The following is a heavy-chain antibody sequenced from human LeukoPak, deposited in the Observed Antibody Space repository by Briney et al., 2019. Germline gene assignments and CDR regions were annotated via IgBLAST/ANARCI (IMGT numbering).Heavy chain of an antibody. CDR2: INPNSGGT. J-gene: IGHJ3*02. Sequence: GASVKVSCKASGYTFTGYYMHWVRQAPGQGLEWMGWINPNSGGTNYAQKFQGRVTMTRDTSISTAYMELSRLRSDDTAVYYCAREYSSGGVAFDIWGQGTMVTVSS. CDR3: AREYSSGGVAFDI. V-gene: IGHV1-2*02. D-gene: IGHD6-25*01. CDR1: GYTFTGYY.